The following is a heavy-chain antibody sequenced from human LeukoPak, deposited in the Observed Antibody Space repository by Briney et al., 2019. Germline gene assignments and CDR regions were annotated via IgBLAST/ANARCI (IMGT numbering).Heavy chain of an antibody. CDR3: ARDTYYYDSSGYWADY. D-gene: IGHD3-22*01. Sequence: SETLSLTCAVDGGSFSGDYGSWVRQPAGKGREWVGRMYTRGSTNYNPSLKTRVPMSVDPSKNHFSLQLSSVTAADTAVYYCARDTYYYDSSGYWADYWGQGTLVTVSS. CDR2: MYTRGST. CDR1: GGSFSGDY. V-gene: IGHV4-59*10. J-gene: IGHJ4*02.